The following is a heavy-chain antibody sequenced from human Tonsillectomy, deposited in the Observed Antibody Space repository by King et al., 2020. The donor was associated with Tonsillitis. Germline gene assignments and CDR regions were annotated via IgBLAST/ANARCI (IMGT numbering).Heavy chain of an antibody. J-gene: IGHJ4*02. Sequence: QLVQSGGGLVQPGGSLRLSCAASGFTFSSYAMSWVRQAAGKGLEWVSAISSSGDNTNYADSVKGRFTISRDNSKNTLYLQMNSLRAEDTAVYYCADTSMASPDYWGQGTLVTVSS. D-gene: IGHD5-18*01. CDR2: ISSSGDNT. CDR3: ADTSMASPDY. V-gene: IGHV3-23*04. CDR1: GFTFSSYA.